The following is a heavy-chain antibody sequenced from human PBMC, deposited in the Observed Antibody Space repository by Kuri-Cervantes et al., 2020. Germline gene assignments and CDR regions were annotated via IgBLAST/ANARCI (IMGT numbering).Heavy chain of an antibody. V-gene: IGHV3-15*01. CDR2: IKSRTDGGTI. CDR3: TTVLVGSAAFDN. J-gene: IGHJ4*02. D-gene: IGHD1-26*01. Sequence: GESLKISCAASGFTFSNAWMSWVRQAPGKGLEWVGHIKSRTDGGTIDYAAPVKGRFIISRDDSKNTLYLQMNSLKTEDTGVYYCTTVLVGSAAFDNWGQGTLVTVSS. CDR1: GFTFSNAW.